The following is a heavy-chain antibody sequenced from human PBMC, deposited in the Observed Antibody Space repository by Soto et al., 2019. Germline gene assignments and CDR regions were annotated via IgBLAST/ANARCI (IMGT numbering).Heavy chain of an antibody. CDR2: ISAYNGNT. CDR1: GYTFTSYG. J-gene: IGHJ4*02. CDR3: AREIGEPASIAARLEVTAPIRSYYFDY. D-gene: IGHD6-6*01. Sequence: GASVKVSCKASGYTFTSYGISWVRQAPGQGLEWMGWISAYNGNTNYAQKLQGRVTMTTDTSTSTAYMELRSLRSEDTAVYYCAREIGEPASIAARLEVTAPIRSYYFDYWGQGTLVTVSS. V-gene: IGHV1-18*01.